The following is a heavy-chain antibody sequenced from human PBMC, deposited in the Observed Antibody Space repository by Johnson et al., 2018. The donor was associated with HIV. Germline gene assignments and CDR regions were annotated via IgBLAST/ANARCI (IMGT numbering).Heavy chain of an antibody. V-gene: IGHV3-20*04. CDR2: INWNGGST. CDR1: GFPFSSYG. D-gene: IGHD3-22*01. J-gene: IGHJ3*01. CDR3: ARDWDYYDSSGYYYANMVDAFDV. Sequence: VQLVESGGGLVQPGRSLRLSCAASGFPFSSYGMHWVRQAPGKGLEWVSGINWNGGSTGYADSVKGRFTISRDNAKNSLYLQMNSLRAEDSALYYCARDWDYYDSSGYYYANMVDAFDVWGQGTVVTVSS.